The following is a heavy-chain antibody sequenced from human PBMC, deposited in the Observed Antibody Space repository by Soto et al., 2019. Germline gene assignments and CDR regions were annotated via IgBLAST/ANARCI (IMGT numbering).Heavy chain of an antibody. CDR3: ARGKLSDYVWGSYRYHFDY. D-gene: IGHD3-16*02. CDR1: GGSFSGYY. J-gene: IGHJ4*02. V-gene: IGHV4-34*01. CDR2: INHSGST. Sequence: SETLSLTCAVYGGSFSGYYWSWIRQPPGKGLEWIGEINHSGSTNYNPSLKSRVTISVDTSKNQFSLKLSSVTAADTAVYYCARGKLSDYVWGSYRYHFDYWCQGTVVTVSS.